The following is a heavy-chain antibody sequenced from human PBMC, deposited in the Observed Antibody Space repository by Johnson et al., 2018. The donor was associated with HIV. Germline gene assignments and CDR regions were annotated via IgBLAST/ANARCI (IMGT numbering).Heavy chain of an antibody. CDR1: GFTFSSYA. D-gene: IGHD2-8*02. CDR2: ISYDGSNK. J-gene: IGHJ3*02. CDR3: ADVLGDAFDI. Sequence: QVQLVESGGGVVQPGRSLRLSCAASGFTFSSYAMHWVRQAPGKGLEWVAVISYDGSNKYYADSVKGRFTISRDNSKNTLYLQMNSLRAEDTAVYYWADVLGDAFDIWGQGTMVTVSS. V-gene: IGHV3-30*04.